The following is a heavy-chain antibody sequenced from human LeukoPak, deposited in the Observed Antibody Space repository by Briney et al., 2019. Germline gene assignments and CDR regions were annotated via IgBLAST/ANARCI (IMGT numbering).Heavy chain of an antibody. CDR1: GGSISSSSYY. D-gene: IGHD3-10*01. CDR3: ARVEISGSYYLWDY. V-gene: IGHV3-7*01. Sequence: ETLSLTCTVSGGSISSSSYYWGWIRQAPGRGLEWVANIKPDGSGEYYVDSVKGRFTISRDNAKNSLSLQMNSLRAEDTALYYCARVEISGSYYLWDYWGQGTLVTVSS. J-gene: IGHJ4*02. CDR2: IKPDGSGE.